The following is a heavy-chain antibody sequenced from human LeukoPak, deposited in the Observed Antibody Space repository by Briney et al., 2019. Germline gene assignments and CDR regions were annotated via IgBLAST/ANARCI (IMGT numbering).Heavy chain of an antibody. CDR3: ARHPGTFDI. D-gene: IGHD3-10*01. CDR1: GGSISNSNSY. V-gene: IGHV4-39*01. CDR2: IYYTGST. J-gene: IGHJ3*02. Sequence: SETLSLTCTVSGGSISNSNSYWAWFPQPPGRGLELIGSIYYTGSTYYNSSLKSRVTISIDTSKIQFSLKMSSVTAADTAVYYCARHPGTFDIWGHGTMVTVSS.